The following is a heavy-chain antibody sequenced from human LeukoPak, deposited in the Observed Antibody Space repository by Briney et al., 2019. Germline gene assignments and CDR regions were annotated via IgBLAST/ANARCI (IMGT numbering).Heavy chain of an antibody. CDR1: GFTFNSYW. CDR3: ARGRGLEY. V-gene: IGHV3-7*04. J-gene: IGHJ4*02. CDR2: IKQDGSEK. D-gene: IGHD3-10*01. Sequence: GGSLRLSCVVSGFTFNSYWMTWVRQAPGKGLEWVANIKQDGSEKNFVDSVKGRFTISRDNAKNSLYLQMNSPRAEDTAVYYCARGRGLEYWGQGTLVTVSS.